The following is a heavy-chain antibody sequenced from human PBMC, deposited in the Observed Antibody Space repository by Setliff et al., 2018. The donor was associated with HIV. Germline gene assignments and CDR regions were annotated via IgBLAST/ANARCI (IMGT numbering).Heavy chain of an antibody. Sequence: GGSLRLSCAASGFTFSSYVMTWVRQAPGKGLEWVSAISGSGSSTYYADSVKGRFTVSRDNSKNTLYLQMDSLRAEDTAVYYCAKDTSSRSSSWYGRWGQGTLVTVSS. V-gene: IGHV3-23*01. CDR2: ISGSGSST. J-gene: IGHJ4*02. D-gene: IGHD6-13*01. CDR3: AKDTSSRSSSWYGR. CDR1: GFTFSSYV.